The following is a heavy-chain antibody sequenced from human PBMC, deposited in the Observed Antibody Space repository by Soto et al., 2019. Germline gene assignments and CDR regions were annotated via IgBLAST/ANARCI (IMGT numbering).Heavy chain of an antibody. CDR3: AKVYSSASYFPDY. D-gene: IGHD3-22*01. V-gene: IGHV3-23*01. Sequence: VQLLESGGGLVQPGGSPRLSCAASGFTFSGYAMAWVRQTPGKGLEWVTAISARGDSTYYADSVKGRFTISRDNSRNTLYLQMNSLRVEDTAVYSCAKVYSSASYFPDYWGQGTLVTVSS. CDR2: ISARGDST. J-gene: IGHJ4*02. CDR1: GFTFSGYA.